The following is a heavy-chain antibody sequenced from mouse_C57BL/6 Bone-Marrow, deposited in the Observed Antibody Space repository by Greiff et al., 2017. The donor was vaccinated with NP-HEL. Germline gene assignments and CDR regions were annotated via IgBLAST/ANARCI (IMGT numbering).Heavy chain of an antibody. Sequence: QVQLQQPGAELVRPGTSVKLSCKASGYTFTSYWMHWVKQRPGQGLEWIGVIDPSDSYTNYNQKFKGKATLTVDTSSSTAYMQLSSLTSEDSAVYYCARGASYRAMDYWGQGTSVTVSS. D-gene: IGHD3-3*01. CDR3: ARGASYRAMDY. V-gene: IGHV1-59*01. CDR1: GYTFTSYW. CDR2: IDPSDSYT. J-gene: IGHJ4*01.